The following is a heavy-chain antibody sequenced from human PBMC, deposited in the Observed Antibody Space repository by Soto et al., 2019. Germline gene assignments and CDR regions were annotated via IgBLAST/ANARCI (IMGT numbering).Heavy chain of an antibody. Sequence: SVKVSCKASGGNLRNHGVTWVRQAPGQGLEWVGGIVPAFGTTKYAQRLQGRVTITADGSTSTVYLELSSLRSEDTAVYFCARGDYYSSGSVATSYYYNGMDVWGQGTTVTVSS. D-gene: IGHD3-10*01. CDR3: ARGDYYSSGSVATSYYYNGMDV. J-gene: IGHJ6*02. CDR1: GGNLRNHG. CDR2: IVPAFGTT. V-gene: IGHV1-69*13.